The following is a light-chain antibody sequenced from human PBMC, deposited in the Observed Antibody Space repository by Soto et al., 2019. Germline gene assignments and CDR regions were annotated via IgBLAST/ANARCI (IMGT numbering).Light chain of an antibody. CDR3: QQYYTYPWT. CDR1: QSISSW. CDR2: KAS. Sequence: DIQMTQSPSTVSASVGDRVTITCRASQSISSWLAWYQQRPGRAPKLLIYKASNLEGGVPSRFSGSGSGTELTLTISSLHPDDFATYYCQQYYTYPWTFGPGTKVEIK. J-gene: IGKJ1*01. V-gene: IGKV1-5*03.